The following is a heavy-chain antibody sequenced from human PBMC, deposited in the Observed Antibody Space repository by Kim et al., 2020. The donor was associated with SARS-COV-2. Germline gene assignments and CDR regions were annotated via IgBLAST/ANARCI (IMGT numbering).Heavy chain of an antibody. Sequence: GGSLRLSCAASGFNFDDYGMSWVRQAPGKGLEWVSGIDWNGGSTGHADSVKGRFIISRDNAKNSLYLQMNSLRAEDTALYYCARDGKTIAAAGTFAYWGQGTLVTVSS. CDR2: IDWNGGST. CDR1: GFNFDDYG. CDR3: ARDGKTIAAAGTFAY. D-gene: IGHD6-13*01. V-gene: IGHV3-20*04. J-gene: IGHJ4*02.